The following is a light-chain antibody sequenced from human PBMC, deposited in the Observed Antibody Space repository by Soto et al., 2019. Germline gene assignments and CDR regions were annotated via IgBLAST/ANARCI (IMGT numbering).Light chain of an antibody. V-gene: IGLV2-23*02. J-gene: IGLJ1*01. CDR1: SSDVGSYNL. CDR3: CSYAGSSTS. CDR2: EVS. Sequence: QSALTQPASVSGSPGQSITISCTGTSSDVGSYNLVSWYQQHPGKAPKLMIYEVSKRPSGVSNRFSGSKSGNTASLTISGLQAEDEADYYCCSYAGSSTSLGTGTKLTVL.